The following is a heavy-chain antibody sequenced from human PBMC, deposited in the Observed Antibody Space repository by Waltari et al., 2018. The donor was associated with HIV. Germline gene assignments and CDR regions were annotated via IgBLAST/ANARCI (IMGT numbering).Heavy chain of an antibody. J-gene: IGHJ6*02. V-gene: IGHV3-66*01. CDR3: ASPDTTMVHGHYYFYHMDV. Sequence: EVQLLESGGGLVQPGGSLRLSCAASGFTVSSNYMSWVRQAPGKGLEWVSLIDTGCSTYYADSVKGRFTISRDNSKNTLYLQMNSLRAEDTAVYYCASPDTTMVHGHYYFYHMDVWGQGTTVTVSS. CDR2: IDTGCST. D-gene: IGHD5-18*01. CDR1: GFTVSSNY.